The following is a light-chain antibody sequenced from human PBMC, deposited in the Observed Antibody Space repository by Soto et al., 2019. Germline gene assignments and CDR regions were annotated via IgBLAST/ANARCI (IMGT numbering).Light chain of an antibody. J-gene: IGKJ3*01. CDR2: AAS. CDR1: QSVSNY. CDR3: QQDLRPPLT. Sequence: DIQMNQSPSSLSASVGDRVTITCRASQSVSNYLNWYPQKPGKAPTLLIYAASTLPSWVPSRISGSGSRTDFILTISSLQPEDFATYYCQQDLRPPLTFGPGTKVDIK. V-gene: IGKV1-39*01.